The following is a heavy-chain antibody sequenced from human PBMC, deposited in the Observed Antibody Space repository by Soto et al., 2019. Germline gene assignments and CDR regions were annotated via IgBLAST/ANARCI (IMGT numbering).Heavy chain of an antibody. CDR2: IIPMFGKA. Sequence: ASVKVSFKTSGGTFSSFAISWLRQAPGQGLEWMGGIIPMFGKANYAQKFQGRVTITADESTSTGYMELRSLTSEDTAVYYCARDGTLYDSNGYYYVYWGQGTLVTVSS. CDR1: GGTFSSFA. V-gene: IGHV1-69*13. J-gene: IGHJ4*02. D-gene: IGHD3-22*01. CDR3: ARDGTLYDSNGYYYVY.